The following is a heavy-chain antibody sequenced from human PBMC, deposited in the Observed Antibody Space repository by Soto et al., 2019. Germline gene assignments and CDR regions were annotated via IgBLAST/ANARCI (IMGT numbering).Heavy chain of an antibody. CDR1: GGSISSSSYY. D-gene: IGHD4-17*01. J-gene: IGHJ4*02. V-gene: IGHV4-39*01. Sequence: SETLSLTCTVSGGSISSSSYYWGWIRQPPGKGLEWVGSIYYSGSTYYNPSLKSRVTISVDTSKNQFSLKLSSVTAADTAVYYCARHGRKPFYGDPAYRGQGTLVTVSS. CDR3: ARHGRKPFYGDPAY. CDR2: IYYSGST.